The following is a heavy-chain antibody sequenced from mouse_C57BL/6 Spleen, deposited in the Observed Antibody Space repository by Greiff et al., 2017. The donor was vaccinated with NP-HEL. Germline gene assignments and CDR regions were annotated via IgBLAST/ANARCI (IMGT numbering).Heavy chain of an antibody. CDR3: TVITTVSPTGYFDV. Sequence: EVKLQESGGGLVQPGGSMKLSCVASGFTFSNYWMNWVRQSPEKGLEWVAQIRLKSDNYATHYAESVKGRFTISRDDSKSSVYLQMNNLRAEDTGIYYCTVITTVSPTGYFDVWGTGTTVTVSS. J-gene: IGHJ1*03. CDR1: GFTFSNYW. CDR2: IRLKSDNYAT. V-gene: IGHV6-3*01. D-gene: IGHD1-1*01.